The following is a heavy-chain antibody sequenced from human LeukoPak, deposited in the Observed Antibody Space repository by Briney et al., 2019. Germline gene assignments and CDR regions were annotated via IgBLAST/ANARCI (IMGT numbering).Heavy chain of an antibody. Sequence: PGGALRLSCAAAEFTFSSYEMNWVRQAPGKGLEGVSYISSSGSTIYFADSVKGRFTISRDNAKNSLYLQMNSLRADDTAVYYCARDPGRGIAAAQYFDYWGQGTLVTVSS. CDR2: ISSSGSTI. J-gene: IGHJ4*02. CDR3: ARDPGRGIAAAQYFDY. CDR1: EFTFSSYE. D-gene: IGHD6-13*01. V-gene: IGHV3-48*03.